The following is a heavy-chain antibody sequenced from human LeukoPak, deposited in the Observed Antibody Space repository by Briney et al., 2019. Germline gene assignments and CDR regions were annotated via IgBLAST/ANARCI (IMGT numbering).Heavy chain of an antibody. CDR2: INPNSGGT. CDR3: ARAIPTAQWLGLSGYYFDY. Sequence: ASVKVSCKASGYTFTGYYMHWVRQAPGQGLEWMGWINPNSGGTNYAQKFQGRVTMTRDTSISTAYMELSRLRSDDTAVYYCARAIPTAQWLGLSGYYFDYWGQGTWSPSPQ. D-gene: IGHD6-19*01. CDR1: GYTFTGYY. V-gene: IGHV1-2*02. J-gene: IGHJ4*02.